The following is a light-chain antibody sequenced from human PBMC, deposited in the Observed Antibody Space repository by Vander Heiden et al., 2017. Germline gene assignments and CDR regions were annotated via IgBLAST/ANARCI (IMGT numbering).Light chain of an antibody. V-gene: IGKV3-20*01. CDR3: QRDGSSPGVT. CDR2: GAY. J-gene: IGKJ4*01. CDR1: QSVSSSY. Sequence: EIVLTQSPGTLSLSPGERATLSCRASQSVSSSYLAWHPQKSGHVPRLLIQGAYSGAIGIPGRFTPSAYRTGFTLTIRMLSPEDFAVYNCQRDGSSPGVTFGGGTKVEIK.